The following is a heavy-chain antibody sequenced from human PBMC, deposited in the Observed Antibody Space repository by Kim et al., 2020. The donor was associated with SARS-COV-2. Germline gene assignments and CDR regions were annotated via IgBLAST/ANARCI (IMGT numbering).Heavy chain of an antibody. J-gene: IGHJ5*02. CDR3: ARDRRGEGFGELFSLHP. D-gene: IGHD3-10*01. V-gene: IGHV1-46*01. CDR1: GYTFTSYY. Sequence: ASVKVSCKASGYTFTSYYMHWVRQAPGQGLEWMGIINPSGGSTSYAQKFQGRVTMTRDTSTSTVYMELSSLRSEDTAVYYCARDRRGEGFGELFSLHPWGQGPLVTVSS. CDR2: INPSGGST.